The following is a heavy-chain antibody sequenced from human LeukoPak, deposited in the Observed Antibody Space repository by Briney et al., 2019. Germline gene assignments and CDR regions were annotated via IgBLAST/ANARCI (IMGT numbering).Heavy chain of an antibody. V-gene: IGHV4-59*04. CDR1: GGSINTYY. D-gene: IGHD5-18*01. Sequence: SETLSLTCTVSGGSINTYYWSWIRQPPGKGLEWIGYIYSSGSTYYNPSLKSRVTMSVDTSKNQFSLKLSSVTAMDTAVYYCARIAVDSGIYFDYWGQGTLVTVSS. CDR2: IYSSGST. CDR3: ARIAVDSGIYFDY. J-gene: IGHJ4*02.